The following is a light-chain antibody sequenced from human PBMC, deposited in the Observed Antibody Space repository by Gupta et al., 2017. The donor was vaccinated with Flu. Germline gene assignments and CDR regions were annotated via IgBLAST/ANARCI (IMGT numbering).Light chain of an antibody. V-gene: IGLV7-43*01. CDR1: TGAVTSGYY. J-gene: IGLJ3*02. CDR2: STS. CDR3: LPYFGGSHWV. Sequence: QTVVTQEPSVTVSPGGTVTLTCASNTGAVTSGYYPNWFQQKPGQAPRVLIYSTSTRQSWTPARFSGSLLGGKAALTVSGVQAEDEAIYYCLPYFGGSHWVFGGGTTVTVL.